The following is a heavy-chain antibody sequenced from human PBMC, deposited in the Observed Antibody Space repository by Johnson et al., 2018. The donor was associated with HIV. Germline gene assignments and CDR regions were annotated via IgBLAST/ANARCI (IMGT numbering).Heavy chain of an antibody. V-gene: IGHV3-74*02. J-gene: IGHJ3*02. Sequence: VQLVESGGGVVWPGGSLRLSCAASGFTFSSHWMHWVRQVPGKGLVWVSRINSDGSIISYADSVKGRLTISRDNAKNTLFLQMNSLRPEDTAVYYCARGYCTNGVCYTKVDAFDIWGQGTMVTVSS. CDR2: INSDGSII. CDR3: ARGYCTNGVCYTKVDAFDI. CDR1: GFTFSSHW. D-gene: IGHD2-8*01.